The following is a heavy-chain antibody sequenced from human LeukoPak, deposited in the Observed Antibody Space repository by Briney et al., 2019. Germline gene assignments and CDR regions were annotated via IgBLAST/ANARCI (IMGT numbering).Heavy chain of an antibody. CDR2: IYYSGST. CDR1: GGSISSGGYS. Sequence: SEILSLTCTVSGGSISSGGYSWSWIRQHPGKGLEWIGYIYYSGSTYYNPSLKSRVTISVDTSKNQFSLKLSSVTAADTAVYYCASYIRNCGGDCYLDTFDYWGQGTLVTVFS. D-gene: IGHD2-21*02. CDR3: ASYIRNCGGDCYLDTFDY. V-gene: IGHV4-31*03. J-gene: IGHJ4*02.